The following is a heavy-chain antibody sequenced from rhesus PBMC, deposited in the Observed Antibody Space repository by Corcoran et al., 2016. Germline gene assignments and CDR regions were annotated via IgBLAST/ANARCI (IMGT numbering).Heavy chain of an antibody. V-gene: IGHV4-127*01. Sequence: QVQLQESGPGLVKPSETLSLTCAVSGFSISSGYVWNWIRQPPGQGLEWIGYIGGMSGNPYCNPPLKSRVTISRDTAKNQFSLKLSSVTAADTAVYYCARGTSYCSGTSYSHPVYWGQGVLVTVSS. CDR3: ARGTSYCSGTSYSHPVY. CDR2: IGGMSGNP. D-gene: IGHD3-16*01. CDR1: GFSISSGYV. J-gene: IGHJ4*01.